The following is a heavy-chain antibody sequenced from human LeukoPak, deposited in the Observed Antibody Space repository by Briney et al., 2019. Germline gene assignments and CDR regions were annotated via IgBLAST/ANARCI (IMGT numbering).Heavy chain of an antibody. Sequence: ASVKVSCKASGYTFTGYYMHWVRQAPGQGLEWMGWINPNSGGTNYAQKFQGRVTMTRDTSISTAYMELSRLRSDDTSVYYCARGLVVPAARRFDPWGQGTLVTVSS. J-gene: IGHJ5*02. CDR2: INPNSGGT. CDR1: GYTFTGYY. D-gene: IGHD2-2*01. CDR3: ARGLVVPAARRFDP. V-gene: IGHV1-2*02.